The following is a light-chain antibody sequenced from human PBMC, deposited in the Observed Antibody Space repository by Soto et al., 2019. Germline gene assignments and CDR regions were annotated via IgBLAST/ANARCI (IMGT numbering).Light chain of an antibody. V-gene: IGKV2-28*01. CDR3: MQALQTSYT. J-gene: IGKJ2*01. Sequence: DIVMTQSPLSLPVTPGEPASISCRSSQSLLHSSGYNYLVWYPQKPGQSPQLLIYLGFNRASGVPDRFSGSGSGTNFTLKISRVEAEDVGVYYCMQALQTSYTFGQGTKLEIK. CDR2: LGF. CDR1: QSLLHSSGYNY.